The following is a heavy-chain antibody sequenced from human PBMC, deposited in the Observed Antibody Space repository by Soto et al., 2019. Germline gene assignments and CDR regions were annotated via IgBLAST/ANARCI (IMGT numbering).Heavy chain of an antibody. CDR3: TSLYYGH. CDR2: IKSKTDGGTT. D-gene: IGHD3-16*02. J-gene: IGHJ4*02. CDR1: EFTFTYAW. Sequence: SRWSLRLSCAASEFTFTYAWMSWVRQAPGKGLEWVGRIKSKTDGGTTDYAAPVKGRFTISRDESQNTLYLQMNSLKTEDTAVYYCTSLYYGHWGQGTLVIVSS. V-gene: IGHV3-15*01.